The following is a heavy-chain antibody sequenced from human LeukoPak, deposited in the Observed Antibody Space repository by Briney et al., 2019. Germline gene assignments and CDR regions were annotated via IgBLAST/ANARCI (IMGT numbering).Heavy chain of an antibody. CDR2: IYISGIT. CDR3: ARASHYYDSSGNPPPWDY. CDR1: GGSISSGSYY. Sequence: SETLSLTCTVSGGSISSGSYYWSWIRQPAEKGLEYIGRIYISGITNYNPSLKSRVTISVDTSKNQFSLKMSSVTAADTAVYYCARASHYYDSSGNPPPWDYWGQGTLVTVSS. J-gene: IGHJ4*02. D-gene: IGHD3-22*01. V-gene: IGHV4-61*02.